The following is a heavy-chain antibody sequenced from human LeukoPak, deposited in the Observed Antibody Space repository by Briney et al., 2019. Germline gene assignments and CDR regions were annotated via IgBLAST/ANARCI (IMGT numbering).Heavy chain of an antibody. CDR1: GFTFSGYS. CDR3: AELGITMIGGV. D-gene: IGHD3-10*02. J-gene: IGHJ6*04. Sequence: PGGSLRLSCAASGFTFSGYSMNWVRQAPGKGLEWISSIRTSRSTYYADSVRGRFTISRDNAKNSLYLQMNSLRAEDTAVYYCAELGITMIGGVWGKGTTVTISS. CDR2: IRTSRST. V-gene: IGHV3-48*04.